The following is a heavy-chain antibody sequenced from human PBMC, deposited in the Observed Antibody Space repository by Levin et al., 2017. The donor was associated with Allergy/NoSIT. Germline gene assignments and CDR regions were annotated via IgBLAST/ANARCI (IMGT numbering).Heavy chain of an antibody. CDR2: IYYSGST. Sequence: SCTVSGGSISSSSYYWGWIRQPPGKGLEWIGSIYYSGSTYYNPSLKSRVTISVDTSKNQFSLKLSSVTAADTAVYYCARRHSSSWTDAFDIWGQGTMVTVSS. D-gene: IGHD6-13*01. CDR3: ARRHSSSWTDAFDI. J-gene: IGHJ3*02. CDR1: GGSISSSSYY. V-gene: IGHV4-39*01.